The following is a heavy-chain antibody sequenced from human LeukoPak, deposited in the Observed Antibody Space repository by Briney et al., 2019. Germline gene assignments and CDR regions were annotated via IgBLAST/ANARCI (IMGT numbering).Heavy chain of an antibody. J-gene: IGHJ5*02. V-gene: IGHV1-2*02. CDR3: ARVALLIHRSGSVQRGGWFDP. Sequence: ASVKVSCKASGYTFTGYYMHWVRQAPGQGLEWMGWINPNSGGTNYAQKFQGRVTMTRDTSISTAYMELSRLRSDDTAVYYCARVALLIHRSGSVQRGGWFDPWGQGTLVTVSS. CDR2: INPNSGGT. CDR1: GYTFTGYY. D-gene: IGHD1-26*01.